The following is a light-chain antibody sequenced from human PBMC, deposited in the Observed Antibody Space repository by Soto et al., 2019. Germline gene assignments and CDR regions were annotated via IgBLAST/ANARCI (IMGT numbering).Light chain of an antibody. V-gene: IGLV7-43*01. J-gene: IGLJ3*02. Sequence: QAVVTQEPSLTGSQGGTVTLTCALTTGAVTSDYYPTWLQRRPGQALRTLIYRTSNKHSWTPARFSGSLLGGKAALTRSGVQPEDEADYYCVLLYGGAWVFGGGTKLTVL. CDR1: TGAVTSDYY. CDR3: VLLYGGAWV. CDR2: RTS.